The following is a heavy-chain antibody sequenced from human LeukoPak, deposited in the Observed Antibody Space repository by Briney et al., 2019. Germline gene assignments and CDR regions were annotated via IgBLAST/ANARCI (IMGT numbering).Heavy chain of an antibody. Sequence: GGSRRLSCAASGFTFSSYWMSWVRQAPGKGLEWVANIKQDGSEKYYVDSVKGRFTISRDNSKNTLYLQMNSLRAEDTAVYYCATGRPITMIVVYFTWGQGALVTVSS. D-gene: IGHD3-22*01. J-gene: IGHJ5*02. CDR3: ATGRPITMIVVYFT. V-gene: IGHV3-7*03. CDR1: GFTFSSYW. CDR2: IKQDGSEK.